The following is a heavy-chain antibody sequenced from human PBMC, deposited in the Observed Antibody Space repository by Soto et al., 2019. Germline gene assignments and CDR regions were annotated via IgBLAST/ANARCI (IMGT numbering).Heavy chain of an antibody. J-gene: IGHJ4*02. D-gene: IGHD1-26*01. CDR3: AAGGGLPRYY. V-gene: IGHV4-30-2*01. CDR1: GGSISSGGYS. CDR2: IYHSGST. Sequence: QLQLQESGSGLVKPSQTLSLTCAVSGGSISSGGYSWSWIRQPPGKGLEWIGYIYHSGSTYYNPSLKSRVNIAVDRSKNHFSLQLSSVTAADTAVYYCAAGGGLPRYYWGQGPLVTVSS.